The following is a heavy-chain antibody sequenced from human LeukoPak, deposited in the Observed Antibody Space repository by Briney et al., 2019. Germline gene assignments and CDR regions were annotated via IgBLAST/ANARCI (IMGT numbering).Heavy chain of an antibody. CDR1: GYTFTSYY. J-gene: IGHJ3*02. CDR3: ARDPHYDFWSGYITAHDAFDI. V-gene: IGHV1-46*01. CDR2: INPSGGST. Sequence: ASVKVSCKASGYTFTSYYMHWVRQAPGQGLEWMGIINPSGGSTSYAQKFQGRVTMTRDTSISTAYMELSRLRSDDTAVYYCARDPHYDFWSGYITAHDAFDIWGQGTMVTVSS. D-gene: IGHD3-3*01.